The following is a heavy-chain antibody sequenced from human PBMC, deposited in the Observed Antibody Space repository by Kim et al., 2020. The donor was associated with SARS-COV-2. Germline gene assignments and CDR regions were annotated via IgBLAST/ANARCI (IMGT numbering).Heavy chain of an antibody. Sequence: ASVKVSCKANEYTFTNYDFNWVRQATGQGPEWMGWVNTKSGYSTHAQNFRGRLTVTRDTSIRTVYMELSSLTSEDTAIYYCTIGTACITTDCPEYFHHWGQGSQVTVSP. D-gene: IGHD3-10*01. CDR2: VNTKSGYS. V-gene: IGHV1-8*01. CDR3: TIGTACITTDCPEYFHH. J-gene: IGHJ1*01. CDR1: EYTFTNYD.